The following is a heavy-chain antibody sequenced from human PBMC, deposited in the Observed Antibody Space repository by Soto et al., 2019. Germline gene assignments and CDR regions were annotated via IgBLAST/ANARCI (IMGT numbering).Heavy chain of an antibody. V-gene: IGHV1-3*01. Sequence: ASVKVSCKASGYTFSSYAMHWVRQAPGQRLEWMGWINAGYGNTKSSQKFQDRVTISRDTSASTAYMELTRLRSADTAVYYCATDTGDGTFDFWGQGTLVTVSS. J-gene: IGHJ4*02. CDR2: INAGYGNT. CDR1: GYTFSSYA. D-gene: IGHD7-27*01. CDR3: ATDTGDGTFDF.